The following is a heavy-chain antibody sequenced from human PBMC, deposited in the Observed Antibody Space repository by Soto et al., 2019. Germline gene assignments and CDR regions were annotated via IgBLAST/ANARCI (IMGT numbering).Heavy chain of an antibody. CDR1: GGTFSSYT. CDR2: IIPILGIA. CDR3: ARGYCSGGSCYNNWFDP. Sequence: GASVKVSCKASGGTFSSYTISWVRQAPGQGLEWMGRIIPILGIANYAQKFQGRVTITADKSTSTAYMELSSLRSEDTAVYYCARGYCSGGSCYNNWFDPWGQGTLVTVSS. D-gene: IGHD2-15*01. V-gene: IGHV1-69*02. J-gene: IGHJ5*02.